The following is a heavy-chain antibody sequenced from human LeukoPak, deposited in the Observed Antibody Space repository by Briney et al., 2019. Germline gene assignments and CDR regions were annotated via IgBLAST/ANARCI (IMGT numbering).Heavy chain of an antibody. CDR3: ARRRVRAFDI. CDR1: GYSFPSYW. CDR2: IYLGDSDT. V-gene: IGHV5-51*01. Sequence: GESLKISCKGSGYSFPSYWIGWVRQMPGKGLECMGVIYLGDSDTRYSPSFQGQVTISADKSISTAYLQWSSLKASDTAMYYCARRRVRAFDIWGQGTMVTVSS. J-gene: IGHJ3*02.